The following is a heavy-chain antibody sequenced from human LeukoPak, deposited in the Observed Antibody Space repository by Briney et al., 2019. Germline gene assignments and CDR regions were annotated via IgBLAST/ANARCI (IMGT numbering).Heavy chain of an antibody. CDR1: GFTFSSYG. V-gene: IGHV3-30*02. CDR3: AKDGVNYDFWNGYFDH. D-gene: IGHD3-3*01. J-gene: IGHJ4*02. Sequence: GGSLRLSCAASGFTFSSYGMHWVRQAPGKGLEWVAFIRYDGGTKYYADSVKGRITISRDNSKNTVYLQMNSLRVEDTAIYYCAKDGVNYDFWNGYFDHWGQGVLVTVSS. CDR2: IRYDGGTK.